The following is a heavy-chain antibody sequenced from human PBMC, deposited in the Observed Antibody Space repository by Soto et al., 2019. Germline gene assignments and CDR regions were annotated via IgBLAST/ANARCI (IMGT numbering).Heavy chain of an antibody. J-gene: IGHJ5*02. CDR3: ARDTYSGYDFGL. CDR2: IPSRGRP. Sequence: QVQLRESGPGLVKPSQTLSLTCSVSGASVAGGSYYWSWVRQPPGKGLEWIGYIPSRGRPFYNPSLTSRGTFSADTSKNHLSLQLTSVSAADTAVYYCARDTYSGYDFGLWGQGTLVTVSS. V-gene: IGHV4-30-4*01. D-gene: IGHD5-12*01. CDR1: GASVAGGSYY.